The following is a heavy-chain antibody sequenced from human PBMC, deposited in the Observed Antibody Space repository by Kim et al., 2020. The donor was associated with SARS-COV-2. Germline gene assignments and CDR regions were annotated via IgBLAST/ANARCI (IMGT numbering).Heavy chain of an antibody. CDR2: IIPILGIA. CDR3: ARTLYYDILTGYSPYNWFDP. D-gene: IGHD3-9*01. V-gene: IGHV1-69*04. CDR1: GGTFSSYA. Sequence: SVKVSCKASGGTFSSYAISWVRQAPGQGLEWMGRIIPILGIANYAQKFQGRVTITADKSTSTAYMELSSLRSEDTAVYYCARTLYYDILTGYSPYNWFDPWGQGTLVTVSS. J-gene: IGHJ5*02.